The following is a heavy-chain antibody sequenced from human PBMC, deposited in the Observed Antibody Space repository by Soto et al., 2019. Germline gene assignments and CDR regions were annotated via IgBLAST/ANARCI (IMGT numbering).Heavy chain of an antibody. CDR3: ARFGCGEFVYYYGMDV. V-gene: IGHV4-31*03. Sequence: SETLSLTCTVSGGSISSGGYYWSWIRQHPGKGLEWIGYIYYSGSTYYNPSLKSRVTISVDTSKNQFSLKLSSVTAADTAVYYCARFGCGEFVYYYGMDVCAQGTTVTVSS. J-gene: IGHJ6*02. D-gene: IGHD3-10*01. CDR2: IYYSGST. CDR1: GGSISSGGYY.